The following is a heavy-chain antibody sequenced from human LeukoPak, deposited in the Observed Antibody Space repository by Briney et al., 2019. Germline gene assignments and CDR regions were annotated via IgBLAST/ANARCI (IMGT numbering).Heavy chain of an antibody. J-gene: IGHJ4*02. CDR1: GDSVYTSDYY. Sequence: WEALTLTCTVSGDSVYTSDYYWGWVRQPPGKGSDRIGDIIYTCKTNYNPSLKSRVAISIDTSKIQFSLKLTSETAADKAVYYCARVFDSWGQGTLVTVSS. CDR3: ARVFDS. V-gene: IGHV4-39*07. CDR2: IIYTCKT.